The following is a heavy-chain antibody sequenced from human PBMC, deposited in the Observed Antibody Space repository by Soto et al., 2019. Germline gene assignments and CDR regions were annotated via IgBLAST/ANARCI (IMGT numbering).Heavy chain of an antibody. Sequence: PSETLSLTCTVSGGSISGYYWSWIRQPPGKGLEYIGYISNSGSTNYNPSLKSRVTISVDTSKNQFSLKMKYVTAADTAIYFCARVSPPIVGGNLDYWGQGMMVTVYS. CDR1: GGSISGYY. V-gene: IGHV4-59*01. D-gene: IGHD1-26*01. CDR2: ISNSGST. CDR3: ARVSPPIVGGNLDY. J-gene: IGHJ4*02.